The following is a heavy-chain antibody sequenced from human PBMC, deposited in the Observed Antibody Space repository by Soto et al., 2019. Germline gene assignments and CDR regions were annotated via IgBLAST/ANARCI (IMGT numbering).Heavy chain of an antibody. CDR1: GGSISSGGYY. CDR3: AAASCHDSGSSPFDY. CDR2: IHYSGAT. J-gene: IGHJ4*02. V-gene: IGHV4-31*03. D-gene: IGHD3-10*01. Sequence: QVQLQESGPGLVKPSETLSLTCTLSGGSISSGGYYWSWIRQHPGKGLEWIGYIHYSGATKYNPSLKSRLTISVDTSKSQFSLNLIAVTAADTAVYYCAAASCHDSGSSPFDYWGQGTLVTVSS.